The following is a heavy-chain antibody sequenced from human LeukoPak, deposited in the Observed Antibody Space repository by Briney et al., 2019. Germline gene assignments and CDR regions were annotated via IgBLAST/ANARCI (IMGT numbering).Heavy chain of an antibody. V-gene: IGHV4-39*07. CDR1: GGSISTSSYY. CDR3: ARAPLSYFDY. Sequence: SETLSLTCTVSGGSISTSSYYWGWIRQPPGKGLEWIGSLYYSGSTNYNPSLKSRVTISVDTSKNQFSLKLSSVTAADTAVYYCARAPLSYFDYWGQGTLVTVSS. J-gene: IGHJ4*02. CDR2: LYYSGST.